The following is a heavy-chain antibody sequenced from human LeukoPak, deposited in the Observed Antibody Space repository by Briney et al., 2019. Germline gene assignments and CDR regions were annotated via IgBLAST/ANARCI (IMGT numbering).Heavy chain of an antibody. Sequence: MPGGSLRLSCAASGFTFSDYYMSWIRQAPGKGLEWVSYISSSGSTIYYADSVKGRFTISRDNAKNSLYLQMNSLRAEDTAVYYCARWRYDFWSGYYTLDYWGPGNPGHRLL. CDR3: ARWRYDFWSGYYTLDY. J-gene: IGHJ4*02. CDR1: GFTFSDYY. D-gene: IGHD3-3*01. CDR2: ISSSGSTI. V-gene: IGHV3-11*01.